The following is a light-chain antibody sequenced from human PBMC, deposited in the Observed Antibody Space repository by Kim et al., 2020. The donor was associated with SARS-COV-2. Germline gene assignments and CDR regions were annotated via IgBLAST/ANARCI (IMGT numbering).Light chain of an antibody. J-gene: IGKJ1*01. CDR3: QQYGSSPT. CDR2: GAS. Sequence: EIVLTQSPGTLSWSPGERATLSCRASQSVSSSYLAWYQQKPGQAPRLLIYGASSRATGIPDRFSGSGSGTAFTPTISRLEPEDLAVYYCQQYGSSPTFGQGTKVDIK. CDR1: QSVSSSY. V-gene: IGKV3-20*01.